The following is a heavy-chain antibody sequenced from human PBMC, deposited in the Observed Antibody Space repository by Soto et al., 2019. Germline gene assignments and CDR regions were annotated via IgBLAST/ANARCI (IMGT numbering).Heavy chain of an antibody. CDR3: AKPDDDSGYSFYMDV. CDR2: ISGSGGST. J-gene: IGHJ6*02. V-gene: IGHV3-23*01. CDR1: GFTFSSYA. D-gene: IGHD5-18*01. Sequence: PGGSLRLSCAASGFTFSSYAMIWVRQAPGKGLEWVSAISGSGGSTYYADSVKGRFTISRDNSKNTLYLQMNSLRAEDTAVYYCAKPDDDSGYSFYMDVWGQGTTVTVSS.